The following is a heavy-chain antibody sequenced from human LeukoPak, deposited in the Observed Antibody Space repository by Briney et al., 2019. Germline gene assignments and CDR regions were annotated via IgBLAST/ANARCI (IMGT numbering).Heavy chain of an antibody. D-gene: IGHD3-22*01. CDR2: IYNSGST. V-gene: IGHV4-59*01. J-gene: IGHJ3*02. CDR3: ACLTTADAFDI. Sequence: PSETLSLTCTVSGGSISIYYWSWIRQPPGKGLEWIGYIYNSGSTNYNPSLKSRVTISVDTSKNQFSLKLSSVTAADTAVYYCACLTTADAFDIWGQGTKVTVSS. CDR1: GGSISIYY.